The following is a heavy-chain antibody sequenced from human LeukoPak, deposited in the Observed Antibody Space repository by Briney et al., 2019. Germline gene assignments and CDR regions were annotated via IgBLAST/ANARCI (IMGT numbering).Heavy chain of an antibody. V-gene: IGHV1-69*06. J-gene: IGHJ6*03. Sequence: SVKVSCKASGYTFTSYYMHWVRQAPGQGLEWMGGIIPIFGTANYAQKFQGRVTITADKSTSTAYMELSSLRSEDTAVYYCARGFTYYYGSGSYTHHYYYYMDVWGKGTTVTVSS. CDR1: GYTFTSYY. CDR3: ARGFTYYYGSGSYTHHYYYYMDV. CDR2: IIPIFGTA. D-gene: IGHD3-10*01.